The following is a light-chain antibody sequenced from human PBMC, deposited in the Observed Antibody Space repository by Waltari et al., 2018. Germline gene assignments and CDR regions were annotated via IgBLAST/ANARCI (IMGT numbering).Light chain of an antibody. Sequence: EIVLTQSPATLSLSPGERATPSCRASQSVTIPLAWYQQKPGQSPRLPIYDASNRATGIPARFSGSGSGTDFTLTISSLEPEDFAVYYCQHRGHWPPDATFGPGTKVDIK. CDR1: QSVTIP. CDR3: QHRGHWPPDAT. CDR2: DAS. V-gene: IGKV3-11*01. J-gene: IGKJ3*01.